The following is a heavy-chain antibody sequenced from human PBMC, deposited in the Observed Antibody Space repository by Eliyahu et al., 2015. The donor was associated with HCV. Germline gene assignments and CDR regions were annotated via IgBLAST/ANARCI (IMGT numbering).Heavy chain of an antibody. V-gene: IGHV3-23*01. Sequence: EVQLLESGGGLVQPGGSLRLSCGASGFTFSSYAMSWVRQAPGKGLEWVSAICHDGGCTYYADSVKGRFTMSRENSKNTLYLQMNSLRAEDTAVYYCTKEVGATRLPFDYWGQGTLVTVSS. D-gene: IGHD1-26*01. J-gene: IGHJ4*02. CDR1: GFTFSSYA. CDR2: ICHDGGCT. CDR3: TKEVGATRLPFDY.